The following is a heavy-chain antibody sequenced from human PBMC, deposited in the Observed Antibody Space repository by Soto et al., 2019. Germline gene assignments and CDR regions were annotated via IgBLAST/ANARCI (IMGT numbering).Heavy chain of an antibody. Sequence: GVSLRLSFAASGFTFSGSAMHWFRQASGKGLEWVGRIRSKANSYATAYAASVKGRFTISRDDSKNTAYLQMNSLKTEDTAVYYCTSPSTFMFGLQETDAFDIWGQGTMFTVSS. CDR3: TSPSTFMFGLQETDAFDI. D-gene: IGHD3-16*01. J-gene: IGHJ3*02. CDR2: IRSKANSYAT. CDR1: GFTFSGSA. V-gene: IGHV3-73*01.